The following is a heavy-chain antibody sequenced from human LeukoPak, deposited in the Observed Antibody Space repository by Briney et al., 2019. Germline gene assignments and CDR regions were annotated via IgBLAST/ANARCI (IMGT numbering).Heavy chain of an antibody. Sequence: GGSLRLSCAASGFTFSSYSMNWVRQAPGKGLEWVSSISSSSSYIYYADSVKGRFTISRDNAKNSLYLQMNSLRAEDTAVYCCAELGITMIGGVWGKGTTVTISS. CDR3: AELGITMIGGV. J-gene: IGHJ6*04. V-gene: IGHV3-21*01. CDR2: ISSSSSYI. D-gene: IGHD3-10*02. CDR1: GFTFSSYS.